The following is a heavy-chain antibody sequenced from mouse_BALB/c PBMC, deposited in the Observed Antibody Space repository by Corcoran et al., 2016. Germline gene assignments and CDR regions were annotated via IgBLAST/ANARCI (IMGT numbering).Heavy chain of an antibody. V-gene: IGHV9-3-1*01. CDR1: RYTFTNYG. J-gene: IGHJ4*01. Sequence: QIQLVQSGPELKKPGETVKISCKASRYTFTNYGMNWVKQAPGKGLKWMGWINTYTGEPTYADDFRGRFAFSFETSASTAYLQTNNLNNEYTATYFGAIAYLDYYSIDYGRQGIVVIVSS. D-gene: IGHD2-10*01. CDR2: INTYTGEP. CDR3: AIAYLDYYSIDY.